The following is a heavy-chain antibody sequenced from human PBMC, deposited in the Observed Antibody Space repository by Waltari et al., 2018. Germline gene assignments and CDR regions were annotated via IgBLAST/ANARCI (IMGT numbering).Heavy chain of an antibody. CDR2: ISSSGSTI. CDR3: ARGTPGGSYDFWSGYDYYYYGMDV. D-gene: IGHD3-3*01. J-gene: IGHJ6*02. Sequence: EVQLVESGGGLVQPGGSLRLSCAASGFTFSSYEMHGVLQSPGKGREWVSYISSSGSTIYYADSVKGRFTISRDNAKNSLYLQMNSLRAEDTDVYYCARGTPGGSYDFWSGYDYYYYGMDVWGQGTTVTVSS. CDR1: GFTFSSYE. V-gene: IGHV3-48*03.